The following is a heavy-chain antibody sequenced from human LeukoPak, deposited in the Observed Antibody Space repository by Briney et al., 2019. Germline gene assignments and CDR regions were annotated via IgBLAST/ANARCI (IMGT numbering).Heavy chain of an antibody. Sequence: SSEDLSLTCTVSGGSISSGGYYWSWIRQHPGKGLEWIGYIYYSGSTYYNPSLKSRVTISVDTSKNQFSLKLSSVTAADTAVYYFARAPLGYCSGGSCFGAFDIWGQGTMVTVSS. V-gene: IGHV4-31*03. CDR3: ARAPLGYCSGGSCFGAFDI. CDR2: IYYSGST. CDR1: GGSISSGGYY. J-gene: IGHJ3*02. D-gene: IGHD2-15*01.